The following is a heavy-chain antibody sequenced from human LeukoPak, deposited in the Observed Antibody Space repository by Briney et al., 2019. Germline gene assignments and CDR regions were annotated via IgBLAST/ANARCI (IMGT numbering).Heavy chain of an antibody. V-gene: IGHV3-48*03. CDR3: AELGITMIGGV. J-gene: IGHJ6*04. CDR1: GFTFSSYD. CDR2: ISSSGSTI. D-gene: IGHD3-10*02. Sequence: GGSLRLSCAASGFTFSSYDMNWVRQAPGKGLEWVSYISSSGSTIYYADSVKGRFTISRDNSQSTLNLQMDNLRAEDTAVYYCAELGITMIGGVWGKGTTVTISS.